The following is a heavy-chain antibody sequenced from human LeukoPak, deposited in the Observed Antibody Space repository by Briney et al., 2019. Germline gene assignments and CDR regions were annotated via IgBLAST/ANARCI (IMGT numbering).Heavy chain of an antibody. V-gene: IGHV4-38-2*02. D-gene: IGHD1-26*01. Sequence: GSLRLSCAASGFTFSTYWMGWVRQAPGKGLEWIGSISHSGTTYYNPSFKSRVTISLDTSKNQFSLKLKSVTAADTAFYYCEREGDILGATIDSWGQGTLVTVSS. CDR1: GFTFSTYW. CDR3: EREGDILGATIDS. CDR2: ISHSGTT. J-gene: IGHJ4*02.